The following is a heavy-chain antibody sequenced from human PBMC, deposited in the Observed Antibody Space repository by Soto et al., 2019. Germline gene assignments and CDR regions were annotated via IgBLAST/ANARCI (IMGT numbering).Heavy chain of an antibody. CDR3: ARCYYYDSSGYYPWFDP. D-gene: IGHD3-22*01. CDR2: IIPIFGTA. CDR1: GGTFSSYA. J-gene: IGHJ5*02. Sequence: SVKVSCKASGGTFSSYAISWVRQAPGQGLEWMGGIIPIFGTANYAQKFQGRVTITADESTSTAYMELSSLRSEDTAVYYCARCYYYDSSGYYPWFDPWGQGTLVTVS. V-gene: IGHV1-69*13.